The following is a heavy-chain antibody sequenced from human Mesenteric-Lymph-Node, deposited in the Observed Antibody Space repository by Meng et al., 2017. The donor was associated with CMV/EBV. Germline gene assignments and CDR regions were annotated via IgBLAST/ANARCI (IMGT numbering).Heavy chain of an antibody. CDR1: GLTFNIHA. CDR2: IHGSGSNT. D-gene: IGHD3/OR15-3a*01. V-gene: IGHV3-23*01. CDR3: AKDATNYDYWLAYHS. J-gene: IGHJ4*02. Sequence: GGSLRLSCVASGLTFNIHAMHWVRQAPGKGLQWVSSIHGSGSNTYYADSVKGRFTVSRDNSINTLYLRMNSLRADDTAVYYCAKDATNYDYWLAYHSWGQGTLVTVSS.